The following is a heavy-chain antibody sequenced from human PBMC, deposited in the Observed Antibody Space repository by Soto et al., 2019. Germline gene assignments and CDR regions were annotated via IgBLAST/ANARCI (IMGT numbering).Heavy chain of an antibody. V-gene: IGHV3-30-3*01. D-gene: IGHD1-26*01. Sequence: PGGSLRLSCAASGFTFSSYAMHWVRQAPGKGLEWVAVISYDGSNNYYADSVKGRFTISRDNSKNTLYLQMNSLRAEDTAVYYCARDQRRLIVGATRSYGMDVWGQGTTVTVSS. CDR1: GFTFSSYA. J-gene: IGHJ6*02. CDR2: ISYDGSNN. CDR3: ARDQRRLIVGATRSYGMDV.